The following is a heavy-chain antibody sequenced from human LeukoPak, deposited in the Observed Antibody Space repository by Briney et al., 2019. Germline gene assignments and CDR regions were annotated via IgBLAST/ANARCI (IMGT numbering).Heavy chain of an antibody. Sequence: GGSLRLSCAASGFTFSTYGMHWVRQAPGKGLEWVALISYDGSHKSYADSVKGRFIISRDNSKNTLYLQMNSLRAEDTAVYYCAKDDLYYWGQGTLVTVSS. CDR1: GFTFSTYG. CDR2: ISYDGSHK. V-gene: IGHV3-30*18. CDR3: AKDDLYY. J-gene: IGHJ4*02.